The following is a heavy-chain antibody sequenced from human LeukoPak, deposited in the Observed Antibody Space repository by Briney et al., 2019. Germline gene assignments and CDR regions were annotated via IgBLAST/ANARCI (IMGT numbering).Heavy chain of an antibody. CDR2: IYYSGST. D-gene: IGHD6-13*01. J-gene: IGHJ5*02. CDR3: ARLYSSRGYNWFDP. CDR1: GGSISSSSYY. V-gene: IGHV4-39*01. Sequence: SETLSLTCTVSGGSISSSSYYWGWIRQPPGKGLEWIGSIYYSGSTYYNPSLKSRVTISVDTSKNQFSLKLSSVTAADTAVYYCARLYSSRGYNWFDPWGQGTLVTVSS.